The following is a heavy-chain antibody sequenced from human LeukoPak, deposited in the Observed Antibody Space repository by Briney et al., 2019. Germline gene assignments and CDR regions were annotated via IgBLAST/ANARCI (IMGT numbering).Heavy chain of an antibody. V-gene: IGHV4-59*08. CDR1: GGSISSYY. J-gene: IGHJ5*02. CDR3: ARHWGPVRGYWFDP. D-gene: IGHD3-16*01. Sequence: SETLSLTCTGAGGSISSYYWSWIRQPPGKGLEWIGYIYYSGSTNYNPSLKSRVTISVDTSKNQFSLKLSSVTAADTAVYYCARHWGPVRGYWFDPWGQGTLVTVSS. CDR2: IYYSGST.